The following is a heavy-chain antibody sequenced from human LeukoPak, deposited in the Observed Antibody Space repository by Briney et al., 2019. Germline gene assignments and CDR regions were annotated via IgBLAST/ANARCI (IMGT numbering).Heavy chain of an antibody. CDR1: GGSISSGSYY. J-gene: IGHJ4*02. CDR3: ARGQFWSGYSI. CDR2: IYTSGST. D-gene: IGHD3-3*02. V-gene: IGHV4-61*02. Sequence: PSQTLSLTCTVSGGSISSGSYYWSCIRQPAGKGLEWIGRIYTSGSTNYNPSLKSRVTISVDTSKNQFSLKLSSVTAADTAVYYCARGQFWSGYSIWGQGTLVTVSS.